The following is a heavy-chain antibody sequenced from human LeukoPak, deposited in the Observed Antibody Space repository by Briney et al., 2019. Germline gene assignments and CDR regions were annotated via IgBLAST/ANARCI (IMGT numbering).Heavy chain of an antibody. J-gene: IGHJ4*02. D-gene: IGHD3-3*01. Sequence: ASVKVSCKASGYTFTGYYMHWVRQAPGQGLGWMGWINPNSGGTNYAQKFQGRVTMTRDTSISTAYMELSRLRSDDTAVYYCARDHDFWSGYDYWGQGTLVTVSS. CDR3: ARDHDFWSGYDY. CDR2: INPNSGGT. V-gene: IGHV1-2*02. CDR1: GYTFTGYY.